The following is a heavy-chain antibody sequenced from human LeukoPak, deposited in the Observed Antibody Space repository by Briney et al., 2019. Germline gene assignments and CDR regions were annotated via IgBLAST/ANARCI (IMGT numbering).Heavy chain of an antibody. D-gene: IGHD3-10*01. V-gene: IGHV3-11*04. CDR1: GFTFSDYY. J-gene: IGHJ4*02. CDR3: AKVMSWFGELL. Sequence: GGSLRLSCAASGFTFSDYYMSWIRQAPGKGLEWVSCISTSSRNIFQADSVKGRFTISRDNAKNSLYLQMNSLRAEDTAVYYCAKVMSWFGELLWGQGTLVTVSS. CDR2: ISTSSRNI.